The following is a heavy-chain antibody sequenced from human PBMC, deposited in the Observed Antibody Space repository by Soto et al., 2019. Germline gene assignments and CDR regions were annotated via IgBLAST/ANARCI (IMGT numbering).Heavy chain of an antibody. V-gene: IGHV1-69*01. J-gene: IGHJ4*02. CDR1: GGTFSQYA. D-gene: IGHD3-22*01. Sequence: QVQLVQSGAEVKKPGSSVKVSCKASGGTFSQYAISWVRQAPGQGLEWMGGIIPIFESGNYAQKFQDRVTITAEESTSTAYMELTSLTSDDTAVYYCARSLTYYYETSGYYLGNIWGQGTLVIVSS. CDR2: IIPIFESG. CDR3: ARSLTYYYETSGYYLGNI.